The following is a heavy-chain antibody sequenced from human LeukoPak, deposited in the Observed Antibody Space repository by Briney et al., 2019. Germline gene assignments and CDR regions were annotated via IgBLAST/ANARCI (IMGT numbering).Heavy chain of an antibody. CDR2: ISTSGTTTYYTDSI. D-gene: IGHD1-14*01. CDR3: ARNQGLGY. V-gene: IGHV3-48*03. J-gene: IGHJ4*02. CDR1: GFTFSSYA. Sequence: GGSLRLSCAASGFTFSSYAMSWVRQAPGKGLEWVSYISTSGTTTYYTDSIYYAESVKGRFTISRDNAKNSLYLQMNSLRVEDTAVYYCARNQGLGYWGQGTLVTVSS.